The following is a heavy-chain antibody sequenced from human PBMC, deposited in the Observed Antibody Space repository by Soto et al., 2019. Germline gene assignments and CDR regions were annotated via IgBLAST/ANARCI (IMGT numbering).Heavy chain of an antibody. CDR2: LSASGANT. CDR1: FCNYG. CDR3: AKEGGSMQPFDY. Sequence: FCNYGVGRVLKAPGKGLEWVSALSASGANTYYADSGRGRFTISRDNSKNTLYLQMNSLRAEDTAVYYCAKEGGSMQPFDYWGQGTLVTVSS. V-gene: IGHV3-23*01. D-gene: IGHD5-12*01. J-gene: IGHJ4*02.